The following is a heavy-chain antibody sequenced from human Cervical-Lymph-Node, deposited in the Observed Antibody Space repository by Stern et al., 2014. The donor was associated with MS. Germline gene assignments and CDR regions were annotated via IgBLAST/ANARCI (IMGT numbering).Heavy chain of an antibody. V-gene: IGHV5-51*03. D-gene: IGHD2-8*01. CDR1: GYSFATYW. J-gene: IGHJ4*02. CDR2: IYPGGSEI. CDR3: ARPVGNGYFDF. Sequence: VQLVQSGAEVKKPGESLKISCKGSGYSFATYWIGWVRQMPGTGLEWMAIIYPGGSEIRYSPSFQGRVTISLHKSIPTAYLQWSSLKASDTAMYYCARPVGNGYFDFWGQGTLVTVSP.